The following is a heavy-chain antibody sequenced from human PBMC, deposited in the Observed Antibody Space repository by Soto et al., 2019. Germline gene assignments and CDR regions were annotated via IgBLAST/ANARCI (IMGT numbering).Heavy chain of an antibody. CDR1: GYTFTSYD. J-gene: IGHJ6*02. CDR3: ARGKWELLSGTYYYYGMDV. V-gene: IGHV1-8*01. CDR2: MNPNSGNT. D-gene: IGHD1-26*01. Sequence: ASVKVSCKASGYTFTSYDINWVRQATGQGLEWMGWMNPNSGNTGYAQKFQGRVTMTRNTSISTAYMELSSLRSEDTAVCYCARGKWELLSGTYYYYGMDVWGQGTTVTVSS.